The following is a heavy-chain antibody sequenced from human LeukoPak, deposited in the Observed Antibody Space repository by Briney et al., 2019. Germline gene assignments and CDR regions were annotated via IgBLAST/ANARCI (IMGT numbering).Heavy chain of an antibody. CDR2: ISYDGSNK. CDR3: AKDGLAAALDY. CDR1: GFTFSSYG. Sequence: PGGSLRLSCAASGFTFSSYGMHWVRQAPGKGLGWVAVISYDGSNKYYADSVKGRFTISRDNSKNTLYLQMNSLRAEDTAVYYCAKDGLAAALDYWGQGTLVTVSS. D-gene: IGHD6-13*01. J-gene: IGHJ4*02. V-gene: IGHV3-30*18.